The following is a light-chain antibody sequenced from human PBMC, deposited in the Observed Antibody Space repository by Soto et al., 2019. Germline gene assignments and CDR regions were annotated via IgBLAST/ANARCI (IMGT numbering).Light chain of an antibody. CDR2: GAA. J-gene: IGKJ2*01. Sequence: EIVMTQSPATLSLSPGERATLSCRASQSVSSNLAWYQQKPGQAPRLLIYGAATRATGIPARFSGSRSGTKFTLTISSLQSEDFAVYYCQQYNNWPLYTFGQGTKLEIK. CDR1: QSVSSN. V-gene: IGKV3-15*01. CDR3: QQYNNWPLYT.